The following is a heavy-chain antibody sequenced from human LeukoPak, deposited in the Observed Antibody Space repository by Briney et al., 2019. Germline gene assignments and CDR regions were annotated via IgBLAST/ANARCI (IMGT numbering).Heavy chain of an antibody. CDR1: GGSISSYY. CDR2: IYYSGGT. D-gene: IGHD3-10*01. CDR3: ARGVLLWFGEPYYFDY. J-gene: IGHJ4*02. V-gene: IGHV4-59*01. Sequence: SETLSLTCTVSGGSISSYYWSWIRQPPGKGLEWIGYIYYSGGTNYNPSLKSRVTISVDTSKNQFSLKLSSVTAADTAVYYCARGVLLWFGEPYYFDYWGQGTQVTVSS.